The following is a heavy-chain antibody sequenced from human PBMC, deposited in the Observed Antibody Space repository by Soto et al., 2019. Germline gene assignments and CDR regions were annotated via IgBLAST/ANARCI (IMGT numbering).Heavy chain of an antibody. J-gene: IGHJ4*02. D-gene: IGHD3-9*01. Sequence: QLQLQESGPGLVKPSETLSLTCSVSDDSINSDKYYWGWIRQPPGKGLEWIGSIYYRGNAYYNPSLQTRVTISLDKSKSQFHLKLNSVTAAESAVYFWARMEGLATISYYFDFWGPGALVTVSS. CDR2: IYYRGNA. V-gene: IGHV4-39*01. CDR3: ARMEGLATISYYFDF. CDR1: DDSINSDKYY.